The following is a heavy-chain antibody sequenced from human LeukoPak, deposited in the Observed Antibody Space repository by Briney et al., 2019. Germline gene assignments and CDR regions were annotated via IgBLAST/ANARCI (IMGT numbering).Heavy chain of an antibody. V-gene: IGHV4-4*07. J-gene: IGHJ1*01. Sequence: SETLSLTCTVSGGSIGTYYWSWIRQPAGKGLEWIGRIYTRGSTNYNPSLKSRVTMSVDTSKNQFSLKLISVTAADTAGYYCVRGDDYGDFKNWGQGTLVTVSS. D-gene: IGHD4-17*01. CDR3: VRGDDYGDFKN. CDR1: GGSIGTYY. CDR2: IYTRGST.